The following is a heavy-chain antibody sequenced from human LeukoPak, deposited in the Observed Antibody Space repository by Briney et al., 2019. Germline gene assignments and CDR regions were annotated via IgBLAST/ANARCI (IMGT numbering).Heavy chain of an antibody. Sequence: GASVKVSCKASGYTFTSYYMHWVRQAPGQGLEWKGIINPSGGSTSYAQKFQGRVTMTRDTSTSTVYMELSSRRSEDTAVYYCARSVSGSYSFDYWGQGTLVTVSS. CDR3: ARSVSGSYSFDY. J-gene: IGHJ4*02. CDR2: INPSGGST. CDR1: GYTFTSYY. D-gene: IGHD1-26*01. V-gene: IGHV1-46*01.